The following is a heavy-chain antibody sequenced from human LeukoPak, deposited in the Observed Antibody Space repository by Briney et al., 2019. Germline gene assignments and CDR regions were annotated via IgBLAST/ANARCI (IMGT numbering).Heavy chain of an antibody. CDR3: AKEGLPVYYYGSGSYYHLDY. Sequence: GGSLRLSCAASGFTVSSNHMSWVRQAPGKGLEWVSVIYSGGSTYYADSVKGRFTISRDNSKNTLYLQMNSLRAEDTAVYYCAKEGLPVYYYGSGSYYHLDYWGQGTLVTVSS. CDR1: GFTVSSNH. J-gene: IGHJ4*02. V-gene: IGHV3-53*05. CDR2: IYSGGST. D-gene: IGHD3-10*01.